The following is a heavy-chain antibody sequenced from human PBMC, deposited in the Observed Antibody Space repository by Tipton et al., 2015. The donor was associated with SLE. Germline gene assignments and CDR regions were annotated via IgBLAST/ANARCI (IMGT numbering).Heavy chain of an antibody. CDR3: ARDTSAGTNWYFDL. D-gene: IGHD1-7*01. CDR1: DYSISSDYY. V-gene: IGHV4-38-2*02. J-gene: IGHJ2*01. CDR2: IYHSGST. Sequence: TLSLTCGVSDYSISSDYYWGWIRQPPGKGLEWIGSIYHSGSTYYNPSLKSRVTISVDTSKNQFSLKLSSVTAADTAVYYCARDTSAGTNWYFDLWGRGTLVTVSS.